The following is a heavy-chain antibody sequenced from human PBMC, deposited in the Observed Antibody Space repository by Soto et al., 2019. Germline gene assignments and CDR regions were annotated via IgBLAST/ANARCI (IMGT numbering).Heavy chain of an antibody. CDR3: AHGPPTAYFAY. Sequence: QITLKESGPTLVKPTQTLTLTCTFSGFSLSTSGVGVGWIRQPPGKALEWLALIYWDDDKRYSPSLKSRLTXTXPTSKNHVVLTTTNMDPVDTATSYRAHGPPTAYFAYWRQGTLVTVAS. V-gene: IGHV2-5*02. CDR2: IYWDDDK. J-gene: IGHJ4*02. CDR1: GFSLSTSGVG.